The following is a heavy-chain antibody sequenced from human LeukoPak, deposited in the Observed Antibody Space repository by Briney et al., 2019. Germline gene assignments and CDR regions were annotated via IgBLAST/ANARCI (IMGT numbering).Heavy chain of an antibody. CDR1: GYTFTSYG. J-gene: IGHJ4*02. CDR2: INPNSGGT. Sequence: GASVKVSCKASGYTFTSYGISWVRQAPGQGLEWMGWINPNSGGTNYAQKFQGRVTMTRDTSISTAYMELSRLRSDDTAVYYCATYCSGGSCYSGWGQGTLVTVSS. D-gene: IGHD2-15*01. V-gene: IGHV1-2*02. CDR3: ATYCSGGSCYSG.